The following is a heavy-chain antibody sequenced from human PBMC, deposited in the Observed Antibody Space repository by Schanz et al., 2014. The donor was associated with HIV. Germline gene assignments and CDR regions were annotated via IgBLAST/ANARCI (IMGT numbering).Heavy chain of an antibody. Sequence: EVQLVESGGGLVQPGKSLRLSCAASGFAFSSSWMHWVRQTPGKGLEWVAHINQDKSDKRYLYSVRGRFTVSRDNTKNSLFLQMSSLRAEDTAVYYCARDGEWLRLGADIWGQGTKVTVSS. V-gene: IGHV3-7*03. CDR1: GFAFSSSW. CDR3: ARDGEWLRLGADI. J-gene: IGHJ3*02. CDR2: INQDKSDK. D-gene: IGHD5-12*01.